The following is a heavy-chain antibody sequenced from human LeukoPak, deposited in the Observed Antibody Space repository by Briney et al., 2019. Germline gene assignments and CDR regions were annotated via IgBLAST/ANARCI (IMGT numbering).Heavy chain of an antibody. J-gene: IGHJ6*03. Sequence: GASVKVSCKASGYTFTSYDINWVRQATGQGLEWMGWMNPNSGNTGYAQKFQGRVTMTRNTSISTAYMELSSLRSEDTAVYYCARRRGTTVTTYYYYYMDVWGKGTTVTISS. CDR3: ARRRGTTVTTYYYYYMDV. V-gene: IGHV1-8*01. CDR2: MNPNSGNT. CDR1: GYTFTSYD. D-gene: IGHD4-17*01.